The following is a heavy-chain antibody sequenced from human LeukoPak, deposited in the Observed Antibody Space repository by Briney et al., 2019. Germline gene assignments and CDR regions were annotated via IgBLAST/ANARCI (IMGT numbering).Heavy chain of an antibody. Sequence: GGSLRLSCAASGFTFSSYAMSWVRQAPGKGLEWVSVLYSGGTTYYTDSVKGRFTISRDNSKNTLYLQMNSLRVEDTAVYYCARDLETDISDAFDIWGQGAMVTVSS. V-gene: IGHV3-66*01. CDR3: ARDLETDISDAFDI. J-gene: IGHJ3*02. D-gene: IGHD3-9*01. CDR1: GFTFSSYA. CDR2: LYSGGTT.